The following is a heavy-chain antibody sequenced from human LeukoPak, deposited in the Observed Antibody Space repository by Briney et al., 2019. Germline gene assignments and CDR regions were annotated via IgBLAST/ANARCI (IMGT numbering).Heavy chain of an antibody. Sequence: GGSLRLSCAASGFTFDDYTMHWVRQAPGKGLEWVSVISWNGGTTYYADSVKGRFTISRDNSENSLYLQMNSLRAEDTAVYYCARVSGSWNGYWGQGTLVTVSS. D-gene: IGHD1-1*01. V-gene: IGHV3-43*01. CDR2: ISWNGGTT. J-gene: IGHJ4*02. CDR3: ARVSGSWNGY. CDR1: GFTFDDYT.